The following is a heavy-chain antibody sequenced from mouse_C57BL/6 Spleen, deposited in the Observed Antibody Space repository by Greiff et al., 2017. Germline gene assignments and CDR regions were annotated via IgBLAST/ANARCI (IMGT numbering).Heavy chain of an antibody. V-gene: IGHV3-6*01. J-gene: IGHJ3*01. CDR3: ATRGWFAY. Sequence: EVQLVESGPGLVKPSQSLSLTCSVTGYSITSGYYWNWIRQFPGNKLEWMGYISYDGSNKYNPSLKNRISITRDTSKNQFFLKLNSVTTEDTATYYCATRGWFAYWGQGTLVTVSA. CDR2: ISYDGSN. CDR1: GYSITSGYY.